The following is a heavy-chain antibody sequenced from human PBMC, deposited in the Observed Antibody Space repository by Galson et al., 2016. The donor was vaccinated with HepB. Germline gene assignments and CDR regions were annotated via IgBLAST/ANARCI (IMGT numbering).Heavy chain of an antibody. CDR1: GFTFGDYA. CDR3: TRGAGACADY. D-gene: IGHD4/OR15-4a*01. J-gene: IGHJ4*02. V-gene: IGHV3-49*03. Sequence: SLRLSCAASGFTFGDYAMSWFRQAPGKGLEWVGFIRSEAYGGTTENAASVSGRFTISRDDSESIASLQMNSLKTEDTAVYYCTRGAGACADYWGQGTLVTVSS. CDR2: IRSEAYGGTT.